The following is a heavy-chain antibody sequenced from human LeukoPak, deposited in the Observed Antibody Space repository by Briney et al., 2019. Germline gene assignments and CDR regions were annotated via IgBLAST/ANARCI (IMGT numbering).Heavy chain of an antibody. CDR2: ISGDGGST. CDR1: GFTFDDNA. V-gene: IGHV3-43*02. Sequence: PGGSLRLSCAASGFTFDDNAMHWFRQAPGKGLEWVSLISGDGGSTYYADSVKGRFTISRDNSKNSLYLQMNSLRTEDTALYYCAKERELLPDYWGQGTLVTVSS. J-gene: IGHJ4*02. D-gene: IGHD1-26*01. CDR3: AKERELLPDY.